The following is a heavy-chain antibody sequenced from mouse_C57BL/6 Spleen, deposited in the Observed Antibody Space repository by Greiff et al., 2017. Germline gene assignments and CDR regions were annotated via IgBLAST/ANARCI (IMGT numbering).Heavy chain of an antibody. D-gene: IGHD2-5*01. CDR2: IYPRSGNT. J-gene: IGHJ3*01. Sequence: QVQLQQSGAELARPGASVKLSCKASGYTFTSYGISWVKQRTGQGLEWIGEIYPRSGNTYYNEKFKGKGTLTADKSSSTAYMELRSLTSEDSAVYFCARDGYINYSAWFAYWGQGTLVTVSA. V-gene: IGHV1-81*01. CDR3: ARDGYINYSAWFAY. CDR1: GYTFTSYG.